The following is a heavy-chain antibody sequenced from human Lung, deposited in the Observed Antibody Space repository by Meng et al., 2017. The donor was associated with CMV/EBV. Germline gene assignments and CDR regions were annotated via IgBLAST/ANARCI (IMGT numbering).Heavy chain of an antibody. CDR1: FTGYY. J-gene: IGHJ5*02. D-gene: IGHD3-22*01. CDR3: ARGDYYDSSGYYLNFYWFDP. Sequence: FTGYYMHWVRQAPGQGLEWMGWINPNSGGTNYAQKFQGRVTMTRDTSISTAYMELSRLRSDDMAVYYCARGDYYDSSGYYLNFYWFDPWGQGTLVTVSS. CDR2: INPNSGGT. V-gene: IGHV1-2*02.